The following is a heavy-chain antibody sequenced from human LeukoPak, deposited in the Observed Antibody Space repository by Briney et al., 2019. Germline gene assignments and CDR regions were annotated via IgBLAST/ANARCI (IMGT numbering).Heavy chain of an antibody. CDR2: IRYDGSNK. CDR3: AKAGMEMATIKGAFDI. J-gene: IGHJ3*02. V-gene: IGHV3-30*02. CDR1: GFTFSSYG. Sequence: GGSLRLSCAASGFTFSSYGMHWVRQAPGKGLEWVAFIRYDGSNKYYADSVKGRFTISRDNSKNTLYLQMNILRAEDTAVYYCAKAGMEMATIKGAFDIWGQGTMVTVSS. D-gene: IGHD5-24*01.